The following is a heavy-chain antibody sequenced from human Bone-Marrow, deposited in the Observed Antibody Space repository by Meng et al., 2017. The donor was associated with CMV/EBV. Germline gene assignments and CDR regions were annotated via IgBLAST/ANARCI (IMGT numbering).Heavy chain of an antibody. CDR1: GFTFSDYY. J-gene: IGHJ6*02. CDR3: ARDGGAYGGKGYYYYYGMDV. D-gene: IGHD4-23*01. CDR2: ISSSGSTM. V-gene: IGHV3-11*01. Sequence: GESLKISCAASGFTFSDYYMSWIRQAPGKGLEWVSYISSSGSTMYYADSVKGRFTISRDNAKNSLYLQMNSLRAEDTAVYYCARDGGAYGGKGYYYYYGMDVWGQGTTVTVSS.